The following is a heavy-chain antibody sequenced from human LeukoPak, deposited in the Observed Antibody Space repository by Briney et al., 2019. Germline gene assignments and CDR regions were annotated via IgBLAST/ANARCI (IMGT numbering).Heavy chain of an antibody. CDR2: IYFSGST. V-gene: IGHV4-39*01. D-gene: IGHD6-19*01. J-gene: IGHJ4*02. CDR3: ARGWYSSGLQEY. Sequence: SETLSLTCTVSGGSIISGTYYWGWIRQPPGKGLEWIGSIYFSGSTYYNPSLKTRVTISVDTSKDQFSLKLSSVTAADTAVYYCARGWYSSGLQEYWGQGTLVTVSS. CDR1: GGSIISGTYY.